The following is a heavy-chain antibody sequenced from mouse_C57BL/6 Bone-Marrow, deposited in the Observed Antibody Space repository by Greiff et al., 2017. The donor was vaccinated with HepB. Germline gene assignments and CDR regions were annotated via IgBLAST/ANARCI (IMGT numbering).Heavy chain of an antibody. CDR1: GYTFTSYW. J-gene: IGHJ2*01. CDR2: IHPNSGST. Sequence: VQLQQPGAELVKPGASVKLSCKASGYTFTSYWMHWVKQRPGQGLEWIGMIHPNSGSTNYNEKFKSKATLTVDKSSSTAYMQLSSLTSEDSAVNYCARGLTTVVSFDYWGQGTTLTVSS. V-gene: IGHV1-64*01. D-gene: IGHD1-1*01. CDR3: ARGLTTVVSFDY.